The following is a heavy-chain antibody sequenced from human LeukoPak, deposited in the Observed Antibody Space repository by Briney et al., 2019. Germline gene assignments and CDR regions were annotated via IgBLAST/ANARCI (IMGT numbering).Heavy chain of an antibody. J-gene: IGHJ6*03. V-gene: IGHV4-59*12. Sequence: KASETLSLTCTVSGGSISSYYWSWIRQHPGKGLEWIGYIYYSGSTYYNPSLKSRVTISVDTSKNQFSLKLSSVTAADTAVYYCSRLLSRSNLYYMDVWGKGTTVTVSS. CDR2: IYYSGST. CDR3: SRLLSRSNLYYMDV. CDR1: GGSISSYY. D-gene: IGHD1-26*01.